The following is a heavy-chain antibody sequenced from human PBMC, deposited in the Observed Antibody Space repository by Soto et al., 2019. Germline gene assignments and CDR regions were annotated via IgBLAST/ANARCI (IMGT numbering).Heavy chain of an antibody. V-gene: IGHV1-18*04. D-gene: IGHD4-17*01. J-gene: IGHJ4*02. CDR1: GYIFSDYG. CDR3: AKRTTGTTWGESDY. Sequence: QVQVMQSGAEVKKPGDSVKVSCKTSGYIFSDYGINWVRQAPGQGLEWMGWISGYSGNANLAQKFQGRVTMTTDKPTRTAYMELRRLRPDDTAVYYCAKRTTGTTWGESDYWGQGTLVPVSS. CDR2: ISGYSGNA.